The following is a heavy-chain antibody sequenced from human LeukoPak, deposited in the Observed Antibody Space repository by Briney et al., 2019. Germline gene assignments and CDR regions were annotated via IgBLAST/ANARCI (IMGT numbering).Heavy chain of an antibody. D-gene: IGHD4-17*01. J-gene: IGHJ5*02. V-gene: IGHV3-48*03. Sequence: PGGSLRLSCAASGFTFSSYEINWVRQAPGKGLEWVSYISSSGSTIYYADSVKGRFTISRDNAKNSLYLQMNSLRAEDTAVYYCARSTTVTALTAWGQGTLVTVSS. CDR3: ARSTTVTALTA. CDR1: GFTFSSYE. CDR2: ISSSGSTI.